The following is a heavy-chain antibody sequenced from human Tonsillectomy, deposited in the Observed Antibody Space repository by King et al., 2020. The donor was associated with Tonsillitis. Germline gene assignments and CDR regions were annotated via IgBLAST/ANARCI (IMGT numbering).Heavy chain of an antibody. Sequence: QLVQSGGGVVQPGRSLRLSCAASGFTFSSYAMHWVRQAPGKGLEWVAVIWYDGTNKYYADSVKGRFTISRDNSKNTLYLQMSSLRAEDTAVYYCARGPPGVEPAGTVFFFDYWGRGPLVPVSS. V-gene: IGHV3-33*01. CDR1: GFTFSSYA. CDR3: ARGPPGVEPAGTVFFFDY. D-gene: IGHD2-2*01. CDR2: IWYDGTNK. J-gene: IGHJ4*02.